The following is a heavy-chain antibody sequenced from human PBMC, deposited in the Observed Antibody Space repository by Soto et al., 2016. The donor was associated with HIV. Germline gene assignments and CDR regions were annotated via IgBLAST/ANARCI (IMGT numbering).Heavy chain of an antibody. Sequence: QVQLVQSGAEVKKPGASVKVSCKASGYTFTSYDINWVRQATEQGLEWMGWMNPNSGNTGYAQKFQGRVTITRNTSISTAYMELSSLRSEDTAVYYCAREAAAGKGYAFDIWAKGQWSPSLQ. J-gene: IGHJ3*02. CDR2: MNPNSGNT. D-gene: IGHD6-13*01. CDR1: GYTFTSYD. CDR3: AREAAAGKGYAFDI. V-gene: IGHV1-8*03.